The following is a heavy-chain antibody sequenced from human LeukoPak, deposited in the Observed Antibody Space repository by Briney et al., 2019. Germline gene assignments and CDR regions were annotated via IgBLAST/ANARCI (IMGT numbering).Heavy chain of an antibody. CDR2: IYHSRST. CDR3: ASSLIKGSGRYTFDY. J-gene: IGHJ4*02. CDR1: GYSISSGYY. V-gene: IGHV4-38-2*01. D-gene: IGHD3-10*01. Sequence: PSETLSLTCSVSGYSISSGYYWGWIRQPPGKGLECIGSIYHSRSTYYNPSLKSRVTIPVDTSKNQFSLKLSSVTAADTAVYYCASSLIKGSGRYTFDYWGQGTLVTVSS.